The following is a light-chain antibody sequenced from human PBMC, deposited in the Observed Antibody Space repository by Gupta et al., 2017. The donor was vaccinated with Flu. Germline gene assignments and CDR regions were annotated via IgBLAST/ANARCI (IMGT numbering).Light chain of an antibody. Sequence: QAVLTQPASLSASPGASASLTCTLRSDINVATYRIYWYQQKPGSPPQYLLNYKSDSDKQQGTGVPIRFSGSKDASANEGILLISGHQSEDEADYYCLIWHSSAYVFGTGTEVTVL. CDR3: LIWHSSAYV. V-gene: IGLV5-45*01. CDR2: YKSDSDK. CDR1: SDINVATYR. J-gene: IGLJ1*01.